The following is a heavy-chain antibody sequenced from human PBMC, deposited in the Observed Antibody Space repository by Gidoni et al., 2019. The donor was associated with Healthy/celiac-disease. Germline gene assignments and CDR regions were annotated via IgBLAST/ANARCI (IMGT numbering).Heavy chain of an antibody. CDR1: GFTFSSYA. Sequence: EVQLLESGGGLVQPGGSLRLSCAASGFTFSSYAMSWVRQAPGKGLEWVSAISGSGGSTYYADSVKGRFTISRDNSKNTLYLQMNSLRAEDTAVYYCAKSIGLSDLSSWYVVALIDYWGQGTLVTVSS. CDR2: ISGSGGST. J-gene: IGHJ4*02. D-gene: IGHD6-13*01. V-gene: IGHV3-23*01. CDR3: AKSIGLSDLSSWYVVALIDY.